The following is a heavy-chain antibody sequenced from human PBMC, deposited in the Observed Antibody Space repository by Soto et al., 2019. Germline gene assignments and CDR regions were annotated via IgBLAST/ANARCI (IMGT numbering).Heavy chain of an antibody. CDR1: GFSLSTSGMC. CDR3: ARIGAGTSGYYYGMDV. D-gene: IGHD6-19*01. V-gene: IGHV2-70*01. J-gene: IGHJ6*02. Sequence: GPTLVNPTQTLTLTCTFSGFSLSTSGMCVSWIRQPPGKALEWLALIDWDDDKYYSTSLKTRLTISKDTSKNQVVLTMTNMDPVDTATYYCARIGAGTSGYYYGMDVWGQGTTVTVSS. CDR2: IDWDDDK.